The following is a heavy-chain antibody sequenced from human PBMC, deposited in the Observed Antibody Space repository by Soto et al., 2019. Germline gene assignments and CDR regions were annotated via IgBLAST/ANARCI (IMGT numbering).Heavy chain of an antibody. CDR1: GFTFSSYE. Sequence: GGSLRLSCAASGFTFSSYEMNWVRQAPGKGLEWVSYISSSGSTIYYADSVKGRLTISRDNAKNSLYLQMNSLRAEDTAVYYCARVGAIFGVVIKRSIGMDVWGQGTTVTVSS. V-gene: IGHV3-48*03. J-gene: IGHJ6*02. CDR2: ISSSGSTI. CDR3: ARVGAIFGVVIKRSIGMDV. D-gene: IGHD3-3*01.